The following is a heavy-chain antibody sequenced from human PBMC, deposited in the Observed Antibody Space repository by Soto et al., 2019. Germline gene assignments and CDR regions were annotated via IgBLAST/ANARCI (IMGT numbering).Heavy chain of an antibody. Sequence: QLQLQESGPGLMKPSETLSLTCTVSGGSISSSSYYWGWIRQPPGKGLEWIGSIYYSGSTYYNPSLKSRVTISVDTSKNQFSLKLSSVTAADTAVYYCARHVNPWAQGAFDIWGQGTMVTVSS. V-gene: IGHV4-39*01. J-gene: IGHJ3*02. CDR2: IYYSGST. D-gene: IGHD7-27*01. CDR3: ARHVNPWAQGAFDI. CDR1: GGSISSSSYY.